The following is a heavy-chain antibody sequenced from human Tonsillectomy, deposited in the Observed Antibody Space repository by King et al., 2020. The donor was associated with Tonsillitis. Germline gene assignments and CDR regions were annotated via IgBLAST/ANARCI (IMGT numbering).Heavy chain of an antibody. J-gene: IGHJ3*02. D-gene: IGHD3-3*01. CDR1: GFTFSSNA. V-gene: IGHV3-23*04. CDR2: ISGSGGGT. Sequence: QLVQSGGGLVQPGGSLRLSCAASGFTFSSNAMTWGRQAPGKGLEWVAAISGSGGGTYYADSVKGRFTISRDKSKNTLYLQMNSLRAEDTAIYYCAKDPRYYDFWSGFLRSAFDIWGQGTMVTVSS. CDR3: AKDPRYYDFWSGFLRSAFDI.